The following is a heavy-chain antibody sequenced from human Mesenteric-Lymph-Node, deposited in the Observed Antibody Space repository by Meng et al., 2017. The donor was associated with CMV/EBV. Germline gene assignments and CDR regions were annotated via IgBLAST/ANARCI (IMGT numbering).Heavy chain of an antibody. D-gene: IGHD2-2*01. J-gene: IGHJ4*02. Sequence: SIRCGDYYCSWLRQPPGQGLEWIGYIYSSGSTYYNPSLKSRVPISVDTSKNQFSLKLSSVTAADTAVYYCARAWNIVVVPAAIPFDYWGQGTLVTVSS. V-gene: IGHV4-30-4*08. CDR3: ARAWNIVVVPAAIPFDY. CDR1: SIRCGDYY. CDR2: IYSSGST.